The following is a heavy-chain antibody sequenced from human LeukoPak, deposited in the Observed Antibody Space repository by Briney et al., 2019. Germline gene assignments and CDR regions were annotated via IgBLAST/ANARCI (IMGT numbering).Heavy chain of an antibody. Sequence: GGSLRLSCAASGFTVSSNHMSWVRQAPGKGLEWVSVIYSGGSTYYADSVKGRFTISRDNSKNTLYLQMNSLRAEDTAVYYCAREIAAAGTYYYYMDVWGKGTTVTVSS. CDR1: GFTVSSNH. CDR3: AREIAAAGTYYYYMDV. V-gene: IGHV3-66*02. D-gene: IGHD6-13*01. CDR2: IYSGGST. J-gene: IGHJ6*03.